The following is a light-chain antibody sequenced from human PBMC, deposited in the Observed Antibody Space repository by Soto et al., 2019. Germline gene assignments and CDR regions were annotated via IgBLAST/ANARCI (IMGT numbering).Light chain of an antibody. J-gene: IGKJ4*01. CDR2: GAS. CDR3: QQYGSSPLT. V-gene: IGKV3-20*01. CDR1: QSVSSSY. Sequence: EIVVTQSPGTLSLSPGERATLSCRASQSVSSSYLAWYQQKPGQAPRLLIYGASSMATGIPDRFSGSGSGTDFTLTISRLEPEDFAVYYCQQYGSSPLTFGGGTKGEIK.